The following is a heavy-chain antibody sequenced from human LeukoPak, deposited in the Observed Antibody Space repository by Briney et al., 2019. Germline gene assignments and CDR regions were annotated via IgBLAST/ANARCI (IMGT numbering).Heavy chain of an antibody. CDR2: IYHSGST. CDR1: GGSISSGGYY. CDR3: ASRLTLSAPYSSRGSDY. J-gene: IGHJ4*02. V-gene: IGHV4-30-2*01. Sequence: SETLSLTCTVSGGSISSGGYYWSWIRQPPGKGLEWIGYIYHSGSTYYNPSLKSRVTISVDRSKNQFSLKLSSVTAADTAVYYCASRLTLSAPYSSRGSDYWGQGTLVTVSS. D-gene: IGHD6-13*01.